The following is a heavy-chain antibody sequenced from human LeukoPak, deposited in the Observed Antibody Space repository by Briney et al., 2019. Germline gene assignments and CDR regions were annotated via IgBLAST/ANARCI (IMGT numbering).Heavy chain of an antibody. J-gene: IGHJ4*02. D-gene: IGHD6-19*01. CDR2: IYYSGST. CDR3: ARLFYGGWYYFDY. V-gene: IGHV4-30-4*01. CDR1: GGSISSGDYY. Sequence: SQTLSLTCTVSGGSISSGDYYWSWIRQPPGKGLEWIGYIYYSGSTYYNPSLKSRVTISVDTSKNQFSLKLSSVTAADTAVYYCARLFYGGWYYFDYWGQGTLVTVSS.